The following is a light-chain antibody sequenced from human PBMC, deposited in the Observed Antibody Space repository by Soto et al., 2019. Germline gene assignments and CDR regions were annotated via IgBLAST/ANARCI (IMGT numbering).Light chain of an antibody. V-gene: IGKV1-13*02. CDR3: QNFRSSAIS. J-gene: IGKJ4*01. Sequence: AIPLTQSPSSLSASVGDRVSITCRASQGIGSALAWYQLKPGAAPALLIYDASTLESGVPSRFSGSRSGADFTLTMSSLQPEDFATYYCQNFRSSAISFGGGTKVEIK. CDR1: QGIGSA. CDR2: DAS.